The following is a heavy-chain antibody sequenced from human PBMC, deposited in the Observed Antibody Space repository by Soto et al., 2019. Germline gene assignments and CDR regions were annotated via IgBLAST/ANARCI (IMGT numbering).Heavy chain of an antibody. CDR2: IYHAGST. CDR3: ARGPPIVGNTRPLES. Sequence: SETLSLTCTVSGGSITNSNWWSWVRLPPAKGLEWIGDIYHAGSTKYNPSLERRVTMSVDTSNDQFGLTLTSVTAADTAVYFCARGPPIVGNTRPLESWGQGTLVTVSS. CDR1: GGSITNSNW. J-gene: IGHJ4*02. D-gene: IGHD1-26*01. V-gene: IGHV4-4*02.